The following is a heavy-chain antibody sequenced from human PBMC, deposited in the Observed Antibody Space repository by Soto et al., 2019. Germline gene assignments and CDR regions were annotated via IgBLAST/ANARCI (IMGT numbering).Heavy chain of an antibody. CDR2: IKSQTDGATT. J-gene: IGHJ4*02. CDR3: TTIGK. Sequence: RLVQSGGGLIKPGGSLRLSCAASGFTFKNYWMNWVRQAPGKGLEWVGRIKSQTDGATTDYAAPVKGRFNVSRDDSKNMLFLQMNSLKTEDTAVYYCTTIGKWGQGTLVTVSS. D-gene: IGHD3-10*01. V-gene: IGHV3-15*01. CDR1: GFTFKNYW.